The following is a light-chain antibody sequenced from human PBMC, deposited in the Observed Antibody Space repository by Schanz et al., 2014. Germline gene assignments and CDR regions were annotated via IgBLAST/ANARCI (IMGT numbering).Light chain of an antibody. Sequence: QFALTQPASVSGSPGQSITISCTGTSSDVGGYNYVSWYQQHPGKAPKLMIYDVSNRPSGVSNRFSGSKSGNTASLTISGLQAEDEADYYCSSYTSSSTLVFGGGTKLTV. CDR2: DVS. V-gene: IGLV2-14*01. CDR1: SSDVGGYNY. J-gene: IGLJ2*01. CDR3: SSYTSSSTLV.